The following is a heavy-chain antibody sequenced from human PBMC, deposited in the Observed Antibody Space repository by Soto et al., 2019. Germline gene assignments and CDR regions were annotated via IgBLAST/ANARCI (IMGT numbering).Heavy chain of an antibody. V-gene: IGHV1-3*01. D-gene: IGHD3-9*01. Sequence: ASVKVSCKASGYTFTNYAMHWVRQAPGQRLEWMGWINAGNGNAKYSQKLQGRVTITRDTSASTDYMELSSLRSEDTAAYSCAILRYFGEGMGFDPWGQGTLVTVSS. CDR2: INAGNGNA. CDR1: GYTFTNYA. J-gene: IGHJ5*02. CDR3: AILRYFGEGMGFDP.